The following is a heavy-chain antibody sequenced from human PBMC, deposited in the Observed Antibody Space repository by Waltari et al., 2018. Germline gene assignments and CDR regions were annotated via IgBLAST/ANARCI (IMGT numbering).Heavy chain of an antibody. J-gene: IGHJ4*02. V-gene: IGHV5-51*01. Sequence: EVQLVQSGAEVKKPGESLKISCQTSGYNYNTYWIGWVRQTPGTGLEWMGIIYPGDSDTRYSPSFQGQVIISADKSVTTAYLQWSSLKASDTAMYFCARSLTYYDILTGYSPYYFDYWGQGTEVTVSP. D-gene: IGHD3-9*01. CDR2: IYPGDSDT. CDR1: GYNYNTYW. CDR3: ARSLTYYDILTGYSPYYFDY.